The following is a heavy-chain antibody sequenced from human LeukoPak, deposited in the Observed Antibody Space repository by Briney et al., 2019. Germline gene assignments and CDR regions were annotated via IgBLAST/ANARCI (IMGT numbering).Heavy chain of an antibody. J-gene: IGHJ4*02. CDR1: GGSISSSNW. Sequence: SETLSLTCAVSGGSISSSNWWSWVRQPPGKGLEWIGEIYHSGSTNYNPSLKSRVTISVDKSKNQFSLKLSSVTAADAAVYYCARVDYDSSGYCSYWGQGTLVTVSS. CDR3: ARVDYDSSGYCSY. V-gene: IGHV4-4*02. D-gene: IGHD3-22*01. CDR2: IYHSGST.